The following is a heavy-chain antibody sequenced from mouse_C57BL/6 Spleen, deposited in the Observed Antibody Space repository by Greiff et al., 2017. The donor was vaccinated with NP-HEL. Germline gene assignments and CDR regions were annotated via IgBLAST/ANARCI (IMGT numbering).Heavy chain of an antibody. Sequence: VQLQQPGAELVKPGASVKMSCKASGYTFTSYWITWVKQRPGQGLEWIGDIYPGSGSTNYNEKFKSKATLTVDTSSSTAYMQLSSLTSEDSAVYYCASIITTVVAPYFDYWGKGTTLTVSS. V-gene: IGHV1-55*01. CDR2: IYPGSGST. CDR3: ASIITTVVAPYFDY. CDR1: GYTFTSYW. D-gene: IGHD1-1*01. J-gene: IGHJ2*01.